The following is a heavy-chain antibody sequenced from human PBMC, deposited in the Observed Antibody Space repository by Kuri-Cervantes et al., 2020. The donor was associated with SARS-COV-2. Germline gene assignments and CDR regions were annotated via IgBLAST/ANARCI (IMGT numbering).Heavy chain of an antibody. CDR2: ISWNSGSI. D-gene: IGHD3-3*01. Sequence: GGSLRLSCAASGFTFDDYAMHWVRQAPGKGLEWVSGISWNSGSIGYADSVKGRFTIARDNAKHYLYLQMNSLRAEDMSLYYCAKARKGDLRPTVFDYWGQGTLVTVSS. V-gene: IGHV3-9*03. CDR1: GFTFDDYA. CDR3: AKARKGDLRPTVFDY. J-gene: IGHJ4*02.